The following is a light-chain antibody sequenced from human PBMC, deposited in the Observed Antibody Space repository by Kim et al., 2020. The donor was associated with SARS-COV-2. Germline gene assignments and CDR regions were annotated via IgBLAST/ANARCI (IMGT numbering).Light chain of an antibody. J-gene: IGLJ2*01. CDR3: SSYAGSNNFVV. CDR2: EVT. CDR1: SSDVGGYNY. Sequence: QSVHISCNGTSSDVGGYNYVSWYQQYPGKAPKLMIYEVTKRPSGVPDRFSGSKSGNTASLTVSGLQAEDEADYYCSSYAGSNNFVVFGGGTQLTVL. V-gene: IGLV2-8*01.